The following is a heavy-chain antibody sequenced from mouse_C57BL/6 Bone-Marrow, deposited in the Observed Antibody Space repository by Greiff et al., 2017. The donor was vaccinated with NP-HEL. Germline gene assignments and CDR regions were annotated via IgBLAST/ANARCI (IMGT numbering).Heavy chain of an antibody. V-gene: IGHV1-59*01. CDR3: AAGKGFAY. CDR1: GYTFTSYW. CDR2: IDPSDSYT. D-gene: IGHD2-1*01. J-gene: IGHJ3*01. Sequence: QVQLQQPGAELVRPGTSVKLSCKASGYTFTSYWMHWVKQRPGQGLEWIGVIDPSDSYTNYNQKFKGKATLTVDTSSSTAYMQLSSLTSEDSAVYYCAAGKGFAYWGQVTMVTVSA.